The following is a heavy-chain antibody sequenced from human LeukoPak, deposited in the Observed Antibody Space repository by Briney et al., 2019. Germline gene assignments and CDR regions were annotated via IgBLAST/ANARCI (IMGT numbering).Heavy chain of an antibody. J-gene: IGHJ6*03. CDR2: ISPSGDST. CDR3: VRKVYYYMDV. V-gene: IGHV3-23*01. CDR1: GVTLSRYA. Sequence: GKSLRLSCAASGVTLSRYAVNWVRQAPGRGLEWVSYISPSGDSTVYAESVKGQFTISRDNSKNMLYLQMDSLRAEDTAIYYCVRKVYYYMDVWGKGTTVTVSS.